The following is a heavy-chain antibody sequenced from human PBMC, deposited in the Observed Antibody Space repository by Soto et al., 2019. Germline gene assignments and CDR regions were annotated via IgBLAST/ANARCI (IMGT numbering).Heavy chain of an antibody. CDR3: ARDFSRFGANWFDP. CDR2: IYYSGST. J-gene: IGHJ5*02. Sequence: PSDTLSLTCTVSGGSISIGDYYWSWIRHPPGKGLEWIGYIYYSGSTYYNPSLKSRVTISVDTSKNQFSLKLSSVTAADTAVYYCARDFSRFGANWFDPWGQGTLVTVSS. CDR1: GGSISIGDYY. V-gene: IGHV4-30-4*02. D-gene: IGHD3-10*01.